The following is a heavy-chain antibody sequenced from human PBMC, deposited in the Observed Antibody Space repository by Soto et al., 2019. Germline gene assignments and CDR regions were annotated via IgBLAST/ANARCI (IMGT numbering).Heavy chain of an antibody. D-gene: IGHD3-10*01. CDR1: GGSISSGGYY. CDR2: IYYSGST. Sequence: SETLSLTCTVSGGSISSGGYYWSWIRQHPGKGLEWIGYIYYSGSTYYNPSLKSRVTISVDTSKNQFSLKLSSVTAADTAVYYCARGNKCYYGSGSYPCSFDYWGQGTLVTVSS. J-gene: IGHJ4*02. V-gene: IGHV4-31*03. CDR3: ARGNKCYYGSGSYPCSFDY.